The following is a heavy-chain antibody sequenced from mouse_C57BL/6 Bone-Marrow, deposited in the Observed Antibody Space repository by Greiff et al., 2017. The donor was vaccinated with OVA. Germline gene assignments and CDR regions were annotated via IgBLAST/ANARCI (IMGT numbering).Heavy chain of an antibody. CDR1: GYAFSSYW. D-gene: IGHD1-1*02. Sequence: QVQLKESGAELVKPGASVKISCKASGYAFSSYWMNWVKQRPGKGLEWIGQIYPGDGDTNYNGKFKGKATLTADKSSSTAYMQLSSLTSEDSAVYFCAREKGGNYRDYWGQGTTLTVSS. CDR2: IYPGDGDT. V-gene: IGHV1-80*01. CDR3: AREKGGNYRDY. J-gene: IGHJ2*01.